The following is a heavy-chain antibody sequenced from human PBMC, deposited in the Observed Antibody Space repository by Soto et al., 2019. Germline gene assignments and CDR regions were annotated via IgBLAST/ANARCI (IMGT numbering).Heavy chain of an antibody. CDR2: IKQDGSEK. Sequence: GGSLRLSCAASGFNFSSYWMSWVRQAPGKGLEWVANIKQDGSEKYYVDSVKGRFTISRDNAKNSLYLQMNSLRAEDTAVYYCASHPYSSSWYSWGQGTLVTVSS. CDR3: ASHPYSSSWYS. J-gene: IGHJ4*02. D-gene: IGHD6-13*01. V-gene: IGHV3-7*02. CDR1: GFNFSSYW.